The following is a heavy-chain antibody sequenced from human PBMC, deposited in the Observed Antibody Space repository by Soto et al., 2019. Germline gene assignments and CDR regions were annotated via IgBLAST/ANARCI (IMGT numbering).Heavy chain of an antibody. J-gene: IGHJ4*02. CDR2: IYYSGST. Sequence: SETLSLTCTVSGGSISSYYWSWIRQPPGKGLEWIGYIYYSGSTNYNPSLKSRVTISVDTSKNQFSLKLSSVTAADTAVYYCARGVPITIFGVVTYYFDYWGQGTLVTVSS. V-gene: IGHV4-59*01. CDR3: ARGVPITIFGVVTYYFDY. D-gene: IGHD3-3*01. CDR1: GGSISSYY.